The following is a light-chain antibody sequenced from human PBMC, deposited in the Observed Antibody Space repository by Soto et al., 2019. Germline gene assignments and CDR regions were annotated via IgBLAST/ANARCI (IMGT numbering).Light chain of an antibody. J-gene: IGKJ1*01. CDR1: QSVTSN. CDR3: QHYNNWPLT. Sequence: EIGMTQSPATLSVSPGERATLSCRASQSVTSNLAWYQQKPGQAPRLLISGASLRATGIPARFSGSGSGTEFTLTISSLQSEDFAVYYCQHYNNWPLTFGQGTKVDIK. V-gene: IGKV3-15*01. CDR2: GAS.